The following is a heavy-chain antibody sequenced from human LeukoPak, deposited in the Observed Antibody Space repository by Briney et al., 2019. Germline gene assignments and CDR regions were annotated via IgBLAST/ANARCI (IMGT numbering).Heavy chain of an antibody. CDR2: IKQDGSET. J-gene: IGHJ3*01. V-gene: IGHV3-7*01. D-gene: IGHD3-10*02. Sequence: GGSLRLSCVVSGFRFSNHWMSWVRQAPGKGPEWVATIKQDGSETYYVESVKGRFTISRDNAKNSLYLQMNSLRDDDTAVYYCVRDVLLWGQGTMVTVSS. CDR3: VRDVLL. CDR1: GFRFSNHW.